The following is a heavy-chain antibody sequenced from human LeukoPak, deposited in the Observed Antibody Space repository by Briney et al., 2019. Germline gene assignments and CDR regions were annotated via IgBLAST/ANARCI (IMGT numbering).Heavy chain of an antibody. Sequence: SETLSLTCTVSGGSISSYYWSWIRKPPGKGLEWIGYIYYSGSTNYNPSLKSRVTISVDTSKTRFSLKLSSVTAADTAVYYCARDRGSDFDYWGQGTLVTVSS. J-gene: IGHJ4*02. CDR2: IYYSGST. CDR1: GGSISSYY. V-gene: IGHV4-59*01. CDR3: ARDRGSDFDY. D-gene: IGHD6-19*01.